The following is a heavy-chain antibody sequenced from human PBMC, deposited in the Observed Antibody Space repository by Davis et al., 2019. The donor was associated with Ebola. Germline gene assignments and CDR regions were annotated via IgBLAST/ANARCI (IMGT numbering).Heavy chain of an antibody. CDR2: VREKAKNFAT. V-gene: IGHV3-73*01. Sequence: GESLKILCAASGFTFSESPIHWIRQASGKGLEWVGRVREKAKNFATGYAASVAGRFIICRDDSKNTAYLQMNSLKNEDTARYFCTRQVPGTGTTDRWGQGTLVTVSS. CDR1: GFTFSESP. CDR3: TRQVPGTGTTDR. D-gene: IGHD1-1*01. J-gene: IGHJ5*02.